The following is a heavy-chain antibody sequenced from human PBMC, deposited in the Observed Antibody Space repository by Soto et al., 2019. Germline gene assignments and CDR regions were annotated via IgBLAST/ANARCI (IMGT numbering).Heavy chain of an antibody. V-gene: IGHV3-48*04. D-gene: IGHD6-19*01. CDR1: GFTFKNNS. CDR2: SNGKVQSS. CDR3: VKTDSSGWYFDS. Sequence: GGSLRLSCAASGFTFKNNSMSWVRQAPGKGLEWVSFSNGKVQSSIYYADSVRGRFTISRDNAKNSLYLQMNSLRVEDTAIYFCVKTDSSGWYFDSWGQGTLVTVSS. J-gene: IGHJ4*02.